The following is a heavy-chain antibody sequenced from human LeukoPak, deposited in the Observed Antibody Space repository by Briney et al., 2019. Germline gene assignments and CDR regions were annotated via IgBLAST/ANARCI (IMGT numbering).Heavy chain of an antibody. Sequence: PSETLSLTCTVSGGSITSGDYYWSWIRQPPGKGLEWIGYIYYGESTDYNPSLKSRVTMSLDTSKNQFSLKLSSVTAADTAVYYCARDDRYYDFWSGYFVSGAFDYWGQGTLVTVSS. CDR3: ARDDRYYDFWSGYFVSGAFDY. J-gene: IGHJ4*02. D-gene: IGHD3-3*01. CDR1: GGSITSGDYY. V-gene: IGHV4-30-4*01. CDR2: IYYGEST.